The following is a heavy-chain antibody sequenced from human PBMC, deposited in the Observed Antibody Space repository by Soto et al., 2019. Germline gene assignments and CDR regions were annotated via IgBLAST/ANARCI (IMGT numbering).Heavy chain of an antibody. CDR1: GFSFSSYS. D-gene: IGHD6-19*01. CDR2: ISSSSDTK. V-gene: IGHV3-48*02. Sequence: EVQLVESGGGLVQPGGSLRLSCAASGFSFSSYSMNWVRQAPGRGLEWVSYISSSSDTKYYADSVKGRFTISRDNGKNSLYLQMNSLRDEDTAVYYCASPIGVAGSDYYYGMDVWGQGTTVTVSS. CDR3: ASPIGVAGSDYYYGMDV. J-gene: IGHJ6*02.